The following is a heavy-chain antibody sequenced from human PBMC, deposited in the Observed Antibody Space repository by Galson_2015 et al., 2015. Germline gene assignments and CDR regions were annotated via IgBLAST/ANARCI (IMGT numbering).Heavy chain of an antibody. D-gene: IGHD3-22*01. Sequence: PRLSCAASGFTFSDYYLNWIRQAPGKGLEWVSSISSSSSYIYYADSVKGRFTISRDNAKNSLYLQMNSLRAEDTAVYYCARARGYYDSSGFLTGMDVWGQGTTVTVSS. J-gene: IGHJ6*02. CDR2: ISSSSSYI. CDR3: ARARGYYDSSGFLTGMDV. CDR1: GFTFSDYY. V-gene: IGHV3-11*06.